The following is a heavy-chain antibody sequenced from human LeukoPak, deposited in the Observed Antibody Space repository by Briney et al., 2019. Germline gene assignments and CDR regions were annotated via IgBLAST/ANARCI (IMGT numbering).Heavy chain of an antibody. Sequence: SETLSLTCTVSGGSISSGSYYWSWIRQPAGKGLEWIGRIYTSGSTNYNPSLKSRVTISVDTSKNQFSLKLSSVTAADTAVYYCARVEGIAAAGTVDPWGQGTLVTVSS. CDR1: GGSISSGSYY. CDR2: IYTSGST. V-gene: IGHV4-61*02. CDR3: ARVEGIAAAGTVDP. J-gene: IGHJ5*02. D-gene: IGHD6-13*01.